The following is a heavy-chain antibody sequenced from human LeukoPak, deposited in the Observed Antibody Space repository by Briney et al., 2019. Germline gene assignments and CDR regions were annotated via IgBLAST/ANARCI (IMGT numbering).Heavy chain of an antibody. V-gene: IGHV3-48*03. CDR3: ARGGTLEYFQH. CDR1: GLTYSSYE. CDR2: ISSSGSTI. J-gene: IGHJ1*01. Sequence: GGSLRLSCAASGLTYSSYEMNWVRQAPGKGLEWVSYISSSGSTIYYADSVKGRFTISRDNAKNSLFLQMNSLTAEDTAVYYCARGGTLEYFQHWGQGTLVTVSS.